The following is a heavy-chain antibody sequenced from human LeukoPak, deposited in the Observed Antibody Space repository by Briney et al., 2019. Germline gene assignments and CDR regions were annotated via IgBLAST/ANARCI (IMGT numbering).Heavy chain of an antibody. CDR2: INPSGGST. CDR3: ARSSCSGGSCYYLAWFDP. CDR1: GYTFTSYY. D-gene: IGHD2-15*01. V-gene: IGHV1-46*01. J-gene: IGHJ5*02. Sequence: ASVTVSCKASGYTFTSYYMHWVRQAPGQALEWMGIINPSGGSTSYAQKFQGRVTMTRDTSTSTVYMELSSLRSEDTAVYDCARSSCSGGSCYYLAWFDPWGQGTLVTVSS.